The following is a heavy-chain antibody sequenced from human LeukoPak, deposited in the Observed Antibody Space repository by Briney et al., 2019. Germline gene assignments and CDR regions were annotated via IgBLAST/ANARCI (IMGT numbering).Heavy chain of an antibody. V-gene: IGHV1-69*01. J-gene: IGHJ4*02. CDR2: IIPIFGTA. D-gene: IGHD1/OR15-1a*01. Sequence: PWASVKVSCKASGGTFSSYAISWVRQAPGQGLEWMGGIIPIFGTANYAQKFQGRVTITADESTSTAYMELSSLRSEDTAVYYCARGGRTRQRNNYDPYFAVDYWGQGTLVTVSS. CDR1: GGTFSSYA. CDR3: ARGGRTRQRNNYDPYFAVDY.